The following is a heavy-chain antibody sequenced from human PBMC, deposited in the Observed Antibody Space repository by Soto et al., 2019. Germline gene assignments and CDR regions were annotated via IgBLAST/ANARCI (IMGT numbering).Heavy chain of an antibody. J-gene: IGHJ3*02. Sequence: EVQLEESGGDLVQPGGSLRLSCAASGFTLSAYWMTWVRQAPGKGLEWVANINRDGSKKSYLDSVRGRFPISRDNVGNSLYLQIDSLRADDTALYYCARDVSPGSSSLYLDAFDIWGQGTMVTVSS. D-gene: IGHD6-13*01. CDR2: INRDGSKK. V-gene: IGHV3-7*05. CDR1: GFTLSAYW. CDR3: ARDVSPGSSSLYLDAFDI.